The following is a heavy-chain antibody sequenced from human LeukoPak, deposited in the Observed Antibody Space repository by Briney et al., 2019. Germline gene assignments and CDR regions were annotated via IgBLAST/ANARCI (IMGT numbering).Heavy chain of an antibody. CDR1: GYTFTVYY. V-gene: IGHV1-2*02. CDR3: ALYSSGLFDP. CDR2: INPNSGGT. D-gene: IGHD6-19*01. Sequence: ASVTVSCKASGYTFTVYYIHWGRQAPAQGLEYMGWINPNSGGTNYAQKFQGRVTMTRDTSISTAYMEVSRLRSDDTAVYYCALYSSGLFDPWGQGTLVTVSS. J-gene: IGHJ5*02.